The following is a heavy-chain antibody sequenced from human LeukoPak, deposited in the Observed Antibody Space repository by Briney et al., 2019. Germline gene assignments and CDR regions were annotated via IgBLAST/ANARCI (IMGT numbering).Heavy chain of an antibody. CDR3: ARRSEFGVLYYMDV. J-gene: IGHJ6*03. D-gene: IGHD3-16*01. V-gene: IGHV3-48*04. CDR1: GFTFRTYS. CDR2: ISGSSGTI. Sequence: GGSLRLSCPASGFTFRTYSMNWVRQAPGKGLEGVAYISGSSGTIYYADSVKGRFTISRDNAKTSLYLQMNSLRAEDTAIYCCARRSEFGVLYYMDVWGKGTTVTVSS.